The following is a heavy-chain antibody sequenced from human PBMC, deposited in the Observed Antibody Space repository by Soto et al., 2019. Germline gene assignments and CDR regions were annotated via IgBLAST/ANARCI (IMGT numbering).Heavy chain of an antibody. CDR2: INTNGDST. D-gene: IGHD3-3*02. CDR3: ASVPFLFSCRRRHTRYRSGLGIPANRSSDL. J-gene: IGHJ2*01. Sequence: GKELEDVSTINTNGDSTYYAVSVTGRFTISRDNSSNSLYLQVNSLRAEDTAVYYCASVPFLFSCRRRHTRYRSGLGIPANRSSDL. V-gene: IGHV3-23*01.